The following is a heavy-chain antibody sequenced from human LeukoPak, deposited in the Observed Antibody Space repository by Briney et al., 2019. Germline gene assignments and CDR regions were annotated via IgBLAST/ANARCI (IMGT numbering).Heavy chain of an antibody. Sequence: ASVTVSCRASGYTFTAHYIHWVRQAPGQGLEWMGWIYPNSGGTNYAQRFLGSVTITGDTTIKTAFMEVRRLRSDDTAIYYCARGRGTTMVRGVITNYFDLWGRGSLVTVSS. J-gene: IGHJ2*01. V-gene: IGHV1-2*02. D-gene: IGHD3-10*01. CDR3: ARGRGTTMVRGVITNYFDL. CDR2: IYPNSGGT. CDR1: GYTFTAHY.